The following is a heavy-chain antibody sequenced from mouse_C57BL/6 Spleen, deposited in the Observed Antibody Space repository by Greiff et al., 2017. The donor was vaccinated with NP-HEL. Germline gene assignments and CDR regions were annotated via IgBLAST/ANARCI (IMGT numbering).Heavy chain of an antibody. CDR3: AREDSWFAY. CDR1: GFTFSSYA. J-gene: IGHJ3*01. V-gene: IGHV5-4*01. CDR2: ISDGGSYT. Sequence: GHLVESGGGLVKPGGSLKLSCAASGFTFSSYAMSWVRQTPEKRLEWVATISDGGSYTYYPDNVKGRFTISRDNAKNNLYLQMSHLKSEDTAMYYCAREDSWFAYWGQGTLVTVSA.